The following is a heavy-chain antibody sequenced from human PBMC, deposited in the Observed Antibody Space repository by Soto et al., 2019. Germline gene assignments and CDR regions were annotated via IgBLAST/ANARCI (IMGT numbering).Heavy chain of an antibody. V-gene: IGHV4-34*01. CDR3: ATGRGVRGVIIPTYYYCFLDV. Sequence: QVQLQQWGAGLLKPSETLSLTCAVYGGSFSGYFWSWIRQPPGKGLEWIREINHNGSTNYNPSLNGRRTRSVETSKDYSCLRLMSVTDAETGVYYCATGRGVRGVIIPTYYYCFLDVWGKGTTVTVSS. CDR2: INHNGST. D-gene: IGHD3-10*01. J-gene: IGHJ6*04. CDR1: GGSFSGYF.